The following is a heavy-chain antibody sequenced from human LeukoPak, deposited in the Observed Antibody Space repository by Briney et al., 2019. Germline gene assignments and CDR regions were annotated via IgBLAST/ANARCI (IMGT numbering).Heavy chain of an antibody. V-gene: IGHV1-69*05. Sequence: ASVKVSCKASGGTFSSYAISWVRQAPGQGLEWMGGIIPIFGTANYAQKFQGRVTMTTDTSTSTAYMELRSLRSDDTAVYYCARDRGTAYYYYYGMDVWGQGTTVTVSS. CDR3: ARDRGTAYYYYYGMDV. J-gene: IGHJ6*02. CDR1: GGTFSSYA. CDR2: IIPIFGTA. D-gene: IGHD3-10*01.